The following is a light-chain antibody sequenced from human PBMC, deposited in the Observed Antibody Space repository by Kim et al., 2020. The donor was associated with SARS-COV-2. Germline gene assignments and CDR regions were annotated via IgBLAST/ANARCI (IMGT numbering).Light chain of an antibody. Sequence: QSVLTQPPSVSAAPGQKVTISCSESSSNIGDNFVSWYQQLPGTAPKLLIYDNDQRPSGIPDRFSGSKSGTSATLGITGLQTGDEAYYYCGTWDSSQSGGWVFGGGTQLTVL. CDR2: DND. V-gene: IGLV1-51*01. J-gene: IGLJ3*02. CDR3: GTWDSSQSGGWV. CDR1: SSNIGDNF.